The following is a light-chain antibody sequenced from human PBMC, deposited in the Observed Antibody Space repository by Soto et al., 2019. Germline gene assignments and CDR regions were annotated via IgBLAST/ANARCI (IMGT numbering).Light chain of an antibody. V-gene: IGKV1-39*01. Sequence: LQRTQSPSTLSASVGALVTTTGLAIQGISNYLAWYQQKPGKVPKLLIYAASSLQSGVPSRFSGSGSGTDFTLTISSLQPEDFATYYCQQSYSTTWTFGQGTKGDIK. CDR1: QGISNY. CDR3: QQSYSTTWT. CDR2: AAS. J-gene: IGKJ1*01.